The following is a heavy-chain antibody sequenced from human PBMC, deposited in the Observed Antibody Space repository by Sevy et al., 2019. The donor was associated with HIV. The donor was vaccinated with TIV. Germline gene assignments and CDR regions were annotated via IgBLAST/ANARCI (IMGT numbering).Heavy chain of an antibody. D-gene: IGHD4-4*01. J-gene: IGHJ4*02. Sequence: GGSLRLSCAASGFTFSSYSMNWVRQAPGKGLEWVSCISSGSRTIHYADSVKGRFTISRDNAKNSLYLQMNSLRAEDTAVYYCARLNDYSSYVFDYWGQGTLVTVSS. V-gene: IGHV3-48*01. CDR1: GFTFSSYS. CDR2: ISSGSRTI. CDR3: ARLNDYSSYVFDY.